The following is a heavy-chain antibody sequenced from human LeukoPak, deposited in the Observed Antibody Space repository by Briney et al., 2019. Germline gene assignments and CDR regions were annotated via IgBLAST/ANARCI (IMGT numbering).Heavy chain of an antibody. D-gene: IGHD4-17*01. CDR3: ARHGGTVTTYYYYYMDV. V-gene: IGHV1-18*01. Sequence: GASVKVSCKASGYTFTSYGISWVRQAPGQGLEWMGWISAYNGNTNYAQKLQGRVTMTTGTSTSTAYMELRSLRSDDTAVYYCARHGGTVTTYYYYYMDVWGKGTTVTVSS. CDR2: ISAYNGNT. J-gene: IGHJ6*03. CDR1: GYTFTSYG.